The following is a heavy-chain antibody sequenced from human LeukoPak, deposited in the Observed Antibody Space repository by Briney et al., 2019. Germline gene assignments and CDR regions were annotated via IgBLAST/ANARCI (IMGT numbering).Heavy chain of an antibody. CDR1: GYTLTELS. CDR2: FDPEDGEI. V-gene: IGHV1-24*01. Sequence: ASVKVSCKVSGYTLTELSMHWVRQAPGKGLEWMGGFDPEDGEIIYAQKFQGRVTMTEDTSTDTAYMELSSLRSEDTAVYYCATDLPLEGWFGSSGMDVWGQGTTVTVSS. D-gene: IGHD3-10*01. CDR3: ATDLPLEGWFGSSGMDV. J-gene: IGHJ6*02.